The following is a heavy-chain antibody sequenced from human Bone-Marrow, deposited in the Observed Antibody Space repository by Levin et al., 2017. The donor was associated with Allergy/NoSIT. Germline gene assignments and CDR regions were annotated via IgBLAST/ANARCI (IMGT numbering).Heavy chain of an antibody. CDR1: GYILTSHY. V-gene: IGHV1-46*01. D-gene: IGHD3-3*01. CDR3: ARSIFGVVANAYFDY. J-gene: IGHJ4*02. Sequence: ASVKVSCKASGYILTSHYMHWVRQAPGQGLEWVGIINPSVGRTSYAQKFQGRVTMTSDTSTSTVYMELNSLTSEDTAVYYCARSIFGVVANAYFDYWGQGTLVTVSS. CDR2: INPSVGRT.